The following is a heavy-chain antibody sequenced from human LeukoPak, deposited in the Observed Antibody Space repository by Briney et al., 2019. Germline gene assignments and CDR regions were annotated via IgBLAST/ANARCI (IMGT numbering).Heavy chain of an antibody. Sequence: GASVKVSCKASGYTFTGYYMHWVRPAPGQGLEWMGWINPNRGGTNYPQKFQGRATMTRDTSISTAYMELSRLRSDDTAVYYCASEGEVVASVGDIVVGESVPNDYWGQGTLVTVSS. CDR2: INPNRGGT. V-gene: IGHV1-2*02. J-gene: IGHJ4*02. D-gene: IGHD2-2*01. CDR1: GYTFTGYY. CDR3: ASEGEVVASVGDIVVGESVPNDY.